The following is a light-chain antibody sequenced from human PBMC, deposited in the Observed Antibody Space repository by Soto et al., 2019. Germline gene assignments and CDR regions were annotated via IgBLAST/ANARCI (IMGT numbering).Light chain of an antibody. Sequence: AIRMTQSPSSLSASTGDRVTITCRASQGISSYLAWYQQKPGKAPKLLIYAASTLQSGVPSRFSCSGSGTDFTLTISCLQSEDFATYYCQQYYSYPLTFGPGTKVDIK. J-gene: IGKJ3*01. CDR2: AAS. V-gene: IGKV1-8*01. CDR1: QGISSY. CDR3: QQYYSYPLT.